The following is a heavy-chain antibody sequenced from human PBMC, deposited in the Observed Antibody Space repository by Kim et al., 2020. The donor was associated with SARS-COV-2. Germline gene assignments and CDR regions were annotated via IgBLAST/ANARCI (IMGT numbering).Heavy chain of an antibody. Sequence: GGSLRLSCAASGLIFSNYWMSWVRQAPGKGLEWVANIKEDGSEKYYVDSVKGRFTISRDNARNSLFLQMNSLRAEDTAVYYCARGHSYGLWGHGTLVNVS. V-gene: IGHV3-7*01. D-gene: IGHD5-18*01. J-gene: IGHJ4*01. CDR2: IKEDGSEK. CDR1: GLIFSNYW. CDR3: ARGHSYGL.